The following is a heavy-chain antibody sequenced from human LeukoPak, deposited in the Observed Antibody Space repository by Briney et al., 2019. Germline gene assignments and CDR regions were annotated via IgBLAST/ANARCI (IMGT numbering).Heavy chain of an antibody. Sequence: GASVKVSCKASGYTFTSYGISWVRHAPGQGIEWMGWISAYNGNTNYAQKLQGRVTMTTDTSTSTAYMELRSLRSDDTAVYYCARDRSMVRGVMSDYWGQGTLVTVPS. CDR1: GYTFTSYG. CDR2: ISAYNGNT. D-gene: IGHD3-10*01. J-gene: IGHJ4*02. V-gene: IGHV1-18*01. CDR3: ARDRSMVRGVMSDY.